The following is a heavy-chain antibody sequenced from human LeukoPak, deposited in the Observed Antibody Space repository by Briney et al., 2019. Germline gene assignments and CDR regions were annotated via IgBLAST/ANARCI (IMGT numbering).Heavy chain of an antibody. V-gene: IGHV3-48*01. CDR3: ARGMTEGGHLFSFDY. J-gene: IGHJ4*02. CDR1: GFTFSSSN. D-gene: IGHD2-21*01. Sequence: QPGGSPRLSCAASGFTFSSSNMNWVRQAPGKGLEWISYISSSSSTIYYADSVKGRFTISRDNSKNTLDLQMNSLRAEDTAVYYCARGMTEGGHLFSFDYWGQGTLVTVSS. CDR2: ISSSSSTI.